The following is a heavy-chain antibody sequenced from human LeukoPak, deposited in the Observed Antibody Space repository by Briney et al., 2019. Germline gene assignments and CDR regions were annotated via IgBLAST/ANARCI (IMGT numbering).Heavy chain of an antibody. V-gene: IGHV3-74*01. CDR3: ARGGGLWFGELSPHDY. CDR1: GFTFSSYW. D-gene: IGHD3-10*01. J-gene: IGHJ4*02. CDR2: INSDGSST. Sequence: PGGSLRLSCAASGFTFSSYWMHWVRHAPGKGLVWVSRINSDGSSTSYADSVKGRFTISRDNAKNTLYLQMNSLRAEDTAVYYCARGGGLWFGELSPHDYWGQGTLVTVSS.